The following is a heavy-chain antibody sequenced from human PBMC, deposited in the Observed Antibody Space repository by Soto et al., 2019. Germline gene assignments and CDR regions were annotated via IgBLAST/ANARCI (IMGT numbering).Heavy chain of an antibody. CDR3: ARALRGALPIYYFDS. D-gene: IGHD2-15*01. CDR2: IFWNDER. J-gene: IGHJ4*02. CDR1: GFSLSKARMG. V-gene: IGHV2-26*01. Sequence: ASGPTLVNPTETLTLTCTVSGFSLSKARMGVSWIRQPPGKALEWLAHIFWNDERSYNTSLKNRLTISKDTSKSQVVLTLTNVDPVDTGTYFCARALRGALPIYYFDSWGQGTLVTVSS.